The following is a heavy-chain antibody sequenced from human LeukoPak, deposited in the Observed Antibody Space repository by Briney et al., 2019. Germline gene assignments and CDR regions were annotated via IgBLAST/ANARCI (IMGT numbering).Heavy chain of an antibody. V-gene: IGHV3-48*01. CDR3: AKGNVVVTALGAFDI. J-gene: IGHJ3*02. CDR1: GLTFSSDA. Sequence: GGSLRLSCAASGLTFSSDAMTWVRQAPGKGLEWIAYIGSVSSPIFYANSVKGRFTISRDNSKNTLYLQMNSLRAEDTAVYYCAKGNVVVTALGAFDIWGQGTMVTVSS. CDR2: IGSVSSPI. D-gene: IGHD2-21*02.